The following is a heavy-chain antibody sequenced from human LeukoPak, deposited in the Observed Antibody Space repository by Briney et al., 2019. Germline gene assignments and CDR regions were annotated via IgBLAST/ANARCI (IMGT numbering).Heavy chain of an antibody. CDR3: ATHSATGYVFDYFDF. CDR1: GDTYSDYY. V-gene: IGHV1-2*02. D-gene: IGHD5-12*01. CDR2: IKIDDT. J-gene: IGHJ4*02. Sequence: VASVKVSCKTSGDTYSDYYIHWVRQAPGQGLEWMGRIKIDDTTYAPNFQGRVAMIKDTSISTAYMELSSLRSDDTAVYYCATHSATGYVFDYFDFWGQGTQVIVSS.